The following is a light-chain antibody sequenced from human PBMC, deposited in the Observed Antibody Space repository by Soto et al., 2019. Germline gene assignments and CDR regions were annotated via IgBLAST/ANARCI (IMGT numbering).Light chain of an antibody. CDR3: QKCNSAPRT. CDR1: QGIIDY. CDR2: AAS. Sequence: DIPMTQSPSSLAASVGDRVTITCRASQGIIDYLAWYQQKPGKAPKLLIYAASTLQSGVPSRFSGSGAGIDFTLTISSLQPEDVATYYCQKCNSAPRTFGQGTKVEIK. V-gene: IGKV1-27*01. J-gene: IGKJ1*01.